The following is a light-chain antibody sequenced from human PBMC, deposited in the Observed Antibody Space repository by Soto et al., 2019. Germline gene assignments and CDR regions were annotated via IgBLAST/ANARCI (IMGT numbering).Light chain of an antibody. V-gene: IGKV3-20*01. J-gene: IGKJ5*01. CDR2: GAS. CDR3: QQYGSSLIT. CDR1: QSVSSGY. Sequence: DIVLTQSPGTLYLSPWERATLYCMASQSVSSGYLAWYQQRPGQAPRLLIYGASSRATGIPDRFSGSGSGTDFTLTISRLEPEDFAMYYCQQYGSSLITFGQGTDWRL.